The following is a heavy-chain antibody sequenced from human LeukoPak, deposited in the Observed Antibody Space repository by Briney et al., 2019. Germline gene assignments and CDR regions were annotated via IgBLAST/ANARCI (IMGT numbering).Heavy chain of an antibody. CDR1: GYTFTDSY. J-gene: IGHJ6*03. V-gene: IGHV1-2*06. CDR2: INPNSGDP. D-gene: IGHD3-9*01. CDR3: ARANDYYDILTGSRNAYYYYYMDV. Sequence: ASVKVPCKTSGYTFTDSYIHWVRQAPGQGLEWMGRINPNSGDPNYPQEFQGRVTMTTDTSTSTAYMELRSLRSDDAAVYYCARANDYYDILTGSRNAYYYYYMDVWGKGTTVTISS.